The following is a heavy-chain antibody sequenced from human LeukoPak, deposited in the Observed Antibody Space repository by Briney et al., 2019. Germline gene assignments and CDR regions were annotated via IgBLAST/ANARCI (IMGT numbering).Heavy chain of an antibody. D-gene: IGHD5-18*01. CDR2: INPNNGVT. Sequence: GGSLRLSCAASGFTFTGYHMHWVRQAPGQGREWMGWINPNNGVTNYAQKFQGRVTMTRDTSINTAYMELSRLRFDDTAVYYCARDRSTTALGHNWFDPWGQGTLVTVSS. J-gene: IGHJ5*02. CDR1: GFTFTGYH. CDR3: ARDRSTTALGHNWFDP. V-gene: IGHV1-2*02.